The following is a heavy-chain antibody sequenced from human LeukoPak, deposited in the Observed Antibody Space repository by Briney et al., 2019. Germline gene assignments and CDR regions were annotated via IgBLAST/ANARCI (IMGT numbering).Heavy chain of an antibody. V-gene: IGHV3-43*01. CDR3: AKGSTYNILTDNLDY. D-gene: IGHD3-9*01. J-gene: IGHJ4*02. CDR1: GFTFDDYV. CDR2: IGWDGVTT. Sequence: PGGSLRLSCAASGFTFDDYVMHWVRQAPGKGLEWVSLIGWDGVTTHYADSVKGRFTIPRDNTKNSLYLQMNSLRNEDTAVYYCAKGSTYNILTDNLDYWGQGTLVTVS.